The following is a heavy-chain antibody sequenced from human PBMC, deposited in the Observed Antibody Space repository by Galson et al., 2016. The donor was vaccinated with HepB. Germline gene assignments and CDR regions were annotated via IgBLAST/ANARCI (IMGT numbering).Heavy chain of an antibody. J-gene: IGHJ4*02. Sequence: PALVKPTQTLTLTCNVSGVSLSTDGVSVAWIRQPPGKALEWLALIYWDDDRRSSPSLRKRLIITKDTSKNHVVLTLGNMDPVDTGTYFCALSSRFYGSRSTYGLFDCWGQGTRVTVSS. V-gene: IGHV2-5*02. CDR2: IYWDDDR. CDR1: GVSLSTDGVS. D-gene: IGHD3-10*01. CDR3: ALSSRFYGSRSTYGLFDC.